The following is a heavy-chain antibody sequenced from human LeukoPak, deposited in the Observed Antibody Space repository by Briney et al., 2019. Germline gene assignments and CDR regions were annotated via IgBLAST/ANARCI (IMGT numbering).Heavy chain of an antibody. CDR1: GYRFTSYW. CDR2: IYPGDSDT. V-gene: IGHV5-51*01. D-gene: IGHD2-15*01. J-gene: IGHJ3*02. CDR3: ARPGAARSLGAFDI. Sequence: GESLKISCKGSGYRFTSYWIGWVRQMPGKGLEWMGIIYPGDSDTIYSPSFQGQVTISADKSIRTAYLQWSSLKASDTAMYYCARPGAARSLGAFDIWGQGTMVTVSS.